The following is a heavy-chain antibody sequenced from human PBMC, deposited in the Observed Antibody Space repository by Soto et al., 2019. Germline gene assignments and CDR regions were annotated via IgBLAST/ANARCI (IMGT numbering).Heavy chain of an antibody. CDR2: ISAYNGNT. CDR1: GYTFTSYG. D-gene: IGHD6-6*01. CDR3: ARGGPESGSSSPWFDP. J-gene: IGHJ5*02. V-gene: IGHV1-18*04. Sequence: ASVKVSCKASGYTFTSYGISWVRQAPGQGLVWMGWISAYNGNTNYAQMLQGRVTMTTDTSTNTAYMELRSLRTDATAVYYCARGGPESGSSSPWFDPWGQGTLVTVSS.